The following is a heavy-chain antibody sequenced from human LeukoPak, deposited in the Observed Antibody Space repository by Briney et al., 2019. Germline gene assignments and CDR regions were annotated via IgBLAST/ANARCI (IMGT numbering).Heavy chain of an antibody. V-gene: IGHV1-2*02. D-gene: IGHD6-6*01. J-gene: IGHJ6*03. CDR2: INPNSGGT. CDR1: GYTFTGYY. CDR3: ARDDAARRPYYYYYYMDV. Sequence: WASVKVSCKASGYTFTGYYMHWVRQAPGQGLEWMGWINPNSGGTNYAQKFQGRVTMTRDTSISTAYMELSRLRSDDTAVYYCARDDAARRPYYYYYYMDVRGKGTTVTVSS.